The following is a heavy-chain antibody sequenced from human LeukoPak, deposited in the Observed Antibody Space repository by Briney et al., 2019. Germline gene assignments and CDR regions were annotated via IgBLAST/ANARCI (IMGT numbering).Heavy chain of an antibody. D-gene: IGHD6-13*01. CDR3: ARDQVYDGYSSSWPDY. J-gene: IGHJ4*02. Sequence: ASVKVSCKASGYTFTSYYMHWVRQAPGQGLEWMGIINPSGGSTSYAQKFQGRVTMTRDTSTSTVYMELSSLRSEDTAVYYCARDQVYDGYSSSWPDYWGQGTLVTVSS. V-gene: IGHV1-46*01. CDR1: GYTFTSYY. CDR2: INPSGGST.